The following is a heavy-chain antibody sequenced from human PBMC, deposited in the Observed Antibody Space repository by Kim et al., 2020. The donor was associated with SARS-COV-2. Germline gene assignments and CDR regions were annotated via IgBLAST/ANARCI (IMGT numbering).Heavy chain of an antibody. J-gene: IGHJ4*02. CDR2: IYYSGST. CDR3: ARVWVTQYYFDY. CDR1: GGSISSGDYY. Sequence: SETLSLTCTVSGGSISSGDYYWSWIRQPPGKGLEWIGYIYYSGSTYYNPSLKSRVTISVDTSKNQFSLKLSSVTAADTAVYYCARVWVTQYYFDYWGQGTLVTVSS. D-gene: IGHD2-21*02. V-gene: IGHV4-30-4*01.